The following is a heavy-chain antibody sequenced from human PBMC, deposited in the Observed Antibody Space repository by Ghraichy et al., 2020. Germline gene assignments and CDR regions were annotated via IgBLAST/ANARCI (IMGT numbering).Heavy chain of an antibody. CDR3: AAGYWGRSYYYYYGMDV. Sequence: SVKVSCKASGFTFTSSAVQWVRQARGQRLEWIGWIVVGSGNTNYAQKFQERVTITRDMSTSTAYMELSSLRSEDTAVYYCAAGYWGRSYYYYYGMDVWGQGTTVTVSS. J-gene: IGHJ6*02. CDR2: IVVGSGNT. D-gene: IGHD7-27*01. CDR1: GFTFTSSA. V-gene: IGHV1-58*01.